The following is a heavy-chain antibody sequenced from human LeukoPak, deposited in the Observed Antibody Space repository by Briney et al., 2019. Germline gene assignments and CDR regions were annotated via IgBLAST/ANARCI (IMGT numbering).Heavy chain of an antibody. D-gene: IGHD4-17*01. CDR3: TRAPHGDYFDY. CDR1: GFTFSSYD. Sequence: GGSLRLSCAASGFTFSSYDMRWVRHATGKGLEWVSAIDTGGDTYYAGSVKGRFTISRDNARNSLYLQMNSLRAGDTAVYYCTRAPHGDYFDYWGQGTLVTASS. CDR2: IDTGGDT. J-gene: IGHJ4*02. V-gene: IGHV3-13*01.